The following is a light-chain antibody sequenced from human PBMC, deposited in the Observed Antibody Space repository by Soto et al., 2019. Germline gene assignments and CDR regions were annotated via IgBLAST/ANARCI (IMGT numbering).Light chain of an antibody. CDR1: QSISSG. J-gene: IGKJ4*01. Sequence: DIQMAQSPCTLSSSLAYSVTITCLASQSISSGLAWYQQKPGKAPKLLIYKASSLESGVPSRFSGSGSGTEFTLTIPSLQPDDLATYYCQQYNSYSPLTFGGGTKVDI. CDR2: KAS. V-gene: IGKV1-5*03. CDR3: QQYNSYSPLT.